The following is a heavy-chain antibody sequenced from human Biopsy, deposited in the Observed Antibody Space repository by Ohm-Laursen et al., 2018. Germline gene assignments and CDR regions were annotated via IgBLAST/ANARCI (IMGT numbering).Heavy chain of an antibody. CDR1: GYTFTGHY. D-gene: IGHD3-10*01. CDR2: INPNGGDT. J-gene: IGHJ4*02. Sequence: GASVKVSCKVSGYTFTGHYLHWVRQAPGQGFEWLGLINPNGGDTYSTQEFHGRVTMTTDTSVTTTYIDVSSLTFDDTAVYYCARASMIRGIMDVDYWGQGTLVIVSS. CDR3: ARASMIRGIMDVDY. V-gene: IGHV1-2*02.